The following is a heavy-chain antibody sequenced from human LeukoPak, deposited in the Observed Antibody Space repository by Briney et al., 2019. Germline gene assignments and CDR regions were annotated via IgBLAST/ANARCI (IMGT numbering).Heavy chain of an antibody. CDR1: GYTFTGYY. Sequence: VASVKVSCKASGYTFTGYYMHWERQAPGQGLEWMGCINPNSGGTNYAQKFQGRVTMTRDTSISTAYMELSRLRSDDTAVYYCARSLLAYCGGDCYHDYRGQGTLVTVSS. D-gene: IGHD2-21*02. J-gene: IGHJ4*02. CDR3: ARSLLAYCGGDCYHDY. CDR2: INPNSGGT. V-gene: IGHV1-2*02.